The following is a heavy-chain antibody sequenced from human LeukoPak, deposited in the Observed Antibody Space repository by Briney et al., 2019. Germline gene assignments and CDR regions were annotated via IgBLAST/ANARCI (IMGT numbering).Heavy chain of an antibody. CDR1: GFTFSSYW. Sequence: GGSLRLSCAASGFTFSSYWMSRVRQAPGKGLEWVANIKQDGSEKYYVDSVKGRFTISRDNAKNSLYLQMNSLRAEDTAVYYCASLTDSSSHKRTYFDYWGQGTLVTVSS. J-gene: IGHJ4*02. CDR3: ASLTDSSSHKRTYFDY. CDR2: IKQDGSEK. D-gene: IGHD6-6*01. V-gene: IGHV3-7*01.